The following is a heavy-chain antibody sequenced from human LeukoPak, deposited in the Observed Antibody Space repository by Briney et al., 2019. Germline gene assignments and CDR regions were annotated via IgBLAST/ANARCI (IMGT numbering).Heavy chain of an antibody. Sequence: PSETLSLTCTVSGGSISSGSYYWSWIRQPAGKGLEWIGRIYTSGSTNYNPSLKSRVTISVDTSKNQFSLKLSSVTAADTAVYYCARAWGAYCGGDCYSEWPTRHDAFDIWGQGTMVTVSS. D-gene: IGHD2-21*02. CDR2: IYTSGST. CDR1: GGSISSGSYY. V-gene: IGHV4-61*02. J-gene: IGHJ3*02. CDR3: ARAWGAYCGGDCYSEWPTRHDAFDI.